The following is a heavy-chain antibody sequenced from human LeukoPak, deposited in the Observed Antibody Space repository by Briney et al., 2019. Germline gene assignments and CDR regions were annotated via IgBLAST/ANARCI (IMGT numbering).Heavy chain of an antibody. V-gene: IGHV3-66*01. Sequence: GGSLRLSCAAFGFTVGVNYMSWVGKAPGRGLECVSVIYSGGNTYYADSVKGRFTISRDNSKNTLYLQMNSLRAEDTAVYYCARKTDSGGQGDYWGPGTLVTVSS. J-gene: IGHJ4*02. CDR2: IYSGGNT. CDR3: ARKTDSGGQGDY. D-gene: IGHD3-22*01. CDR1: GFTVGVNY.